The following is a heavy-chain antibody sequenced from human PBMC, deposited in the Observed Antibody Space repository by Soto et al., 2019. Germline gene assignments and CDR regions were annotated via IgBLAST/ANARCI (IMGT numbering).Heavy chain of an antibody. J-gene: IGHJ6*02. Sequence: SETLSLTCTVSGGSISSYYWSWIRQPPGKGLEWIGYIYYSGSTNYNPSLKSRVTISVDTSKNQFSLKLSSVTAAGTAVYYCARGVAMVRGHYGMDVWGQGTTVTVSS. CDR3: ARGVAMVRGHYGMDV. CDR2: IYYSGST. D-gene: IGHD3-10*01. CDR1: GGSISSYY. V-gene: IGHV4-59*01.